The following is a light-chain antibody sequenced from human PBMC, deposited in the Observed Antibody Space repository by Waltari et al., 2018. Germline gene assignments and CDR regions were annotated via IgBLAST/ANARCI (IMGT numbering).Light chain of an antibody. Sequence: EKVMTQSPATLSVSPGERATLSCRASQSVSNHLAWYQQRPGQAPRLLIYAASFRAAGVPARFSGSGSGTEFTLTIDSLQSEDFAVYFCQQYNSWPFTFGPGTQVDIK. CDR2: AAS. J-gene: IGKJ3*01. V-gene: IGKV3-15*01. CDR1: QSVSNH. CDR3: QQYNSWPFT.